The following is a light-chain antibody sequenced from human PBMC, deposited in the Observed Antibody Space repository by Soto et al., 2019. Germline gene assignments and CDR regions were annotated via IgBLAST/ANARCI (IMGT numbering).Light chain of an antibody. V-gene: IGKV4-1*01. Sequence: DIVMTQSPDSLAVSLGERATINCKSSRSVLYTSNNKNYLTWHQQKPGQPPKLLIYWASTRESGVPDRFSGSGSGTDFTLTISSLQAEDVAVYYCQQYYSTPRTFGQGTKVDNK. CDR3: QQYYSTPRT. CDR2: WAS. J-gene: IGKJ1*01. CDR1: RSVLYTSNNKNY.